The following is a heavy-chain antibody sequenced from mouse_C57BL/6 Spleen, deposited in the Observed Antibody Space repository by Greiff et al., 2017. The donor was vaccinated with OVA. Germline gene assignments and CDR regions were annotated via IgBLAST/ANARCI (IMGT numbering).Heavy chain of an antibody. V-gene: IGHV5-4*03. J-gene: IGHJ1*03. Sequence: EVMLVESGGGLVKPGGSLKLSCAASGFTFSSYAMSWVRQTPEKRLEWVATISDGGSYTYYPDNVKGRFTISRDNAKNNLYLQMSHLKSEDTAMYYCARGGRTGTRYWYFDVWGTGTTVTVSS. CDR2: ISDGGSYT. CDR3: ARGGRTGTRYWYFDV. CDR1: GFTFSSYA. D-gene: IGHD4-1*01.